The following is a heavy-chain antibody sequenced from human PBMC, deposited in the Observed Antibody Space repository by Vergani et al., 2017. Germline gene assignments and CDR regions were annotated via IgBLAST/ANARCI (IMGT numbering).Heavy chain of an antibody. CDR2: ISGSGGST. D-gene: IGHD6-13*01. Sequence: EVQLLESGGGLVQPGGSLRLSCAASGFTFSSYAMSWVRQAPGKGLEWVSAISGSGGSTSYADSVKGRFTISRDNSKNTLYLQMNSLRAEDTAVYYCAKWAAAGTAGYYGMDVWGQGTTVTVSS. V-gene: IGHV3-23*01. CDR3: AKWAAAGTAGYYGMDV. J-gene: IGHJ6*02. CDR1: GFTFSSYA.